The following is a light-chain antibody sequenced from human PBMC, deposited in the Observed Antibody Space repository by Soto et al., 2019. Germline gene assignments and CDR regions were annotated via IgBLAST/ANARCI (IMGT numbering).Light chain of an antibody. Sequence: QPVLTQSPSASGTPGQRVTISCSGSSSNIGSNTVNWYQQLPGTAPKLLIYSNNQRPSGVPDRFSGSKSGTSASLAISGLQSEDEADYYCAAWDDSLNRVFGTGTKLTVL. V-gene: IGLV1-44*01. CDR2: SNN. CDR3: AAWDDSLNRV. J-gene: IGLJ1*01. CDR1: SSNIGSNT.